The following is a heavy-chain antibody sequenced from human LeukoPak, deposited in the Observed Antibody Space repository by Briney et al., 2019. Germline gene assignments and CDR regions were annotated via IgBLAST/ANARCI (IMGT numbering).Heavy chain of an antibody. D-gene: IGHD6-19*01. Sequence: GGSLRLSCAASGFSFSRHGMHRVRQAPGKGLEWVSSISDNGGRTYYADSVKGRFTISRDNSKNTLYLQMNSLRAEDTAVYSCAKDSSGWSKDYWGQGTLVTVSS. CDR1: GFSFSRHG. J-gene: IGHJ4*02. CDR2: ISDNGGRT. CDR3: AKDSSGWSKDY. V-gene: IGHV3-23*01.